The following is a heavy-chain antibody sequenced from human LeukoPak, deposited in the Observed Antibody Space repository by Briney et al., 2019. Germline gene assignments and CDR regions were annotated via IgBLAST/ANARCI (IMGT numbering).Heavy chain of an antibody. CDR2: INHSGST. V-gene: IGHV4-39*07. CDR3: AGTTDIRSTDY. CDR1: GGSISSSSYY. Sequence: PSETLSLTCTVSGGSISSSSYYWSWIRQPPGKGLEWIGEINHSGSTNYNPSLKSRVTISVDTSKNQFSLKLSSVTAADTAVYYCAGTTDIRSTDYWGQGTLVTVSS. J-gene: IGHJ4*02. D-gene: IGHD3-3*01.